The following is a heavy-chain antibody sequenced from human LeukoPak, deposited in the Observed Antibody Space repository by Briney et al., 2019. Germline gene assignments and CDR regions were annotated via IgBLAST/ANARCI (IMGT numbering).Heavy chain of an antibody. V-gene: IGHV4-34*01. CDR3: AGGVDVEMVDY. J-gene: IGHJ4*02. D-gene: IGHD5-24*01. Sequence: SETLSLTGAGYGGSFSGYYWSWVRQPPGKGLEWIGEINHSGSTNYNPSLKSRVTISVDTSKNQFSLKLSSVTAADTAVYYCAGGVDVEMVDYWGQGTLVTVSS. CDR1: GGSFSGYY. CDR2: INHSGST.